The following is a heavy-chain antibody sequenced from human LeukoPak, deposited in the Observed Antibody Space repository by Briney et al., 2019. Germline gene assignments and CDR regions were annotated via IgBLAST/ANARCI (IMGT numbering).Heavy chain of an antibody. J-gene: IGHJ4*02. CDR1: GGSISIFY. Sequence: SETLSLTCTVSGGSISIFYWSWIRQPAGKGLEWIGRVYTSGDTKYNPSLESRVTMSVDTSKNQLSLKLSSVTAADTAVYYCARYGDPNYYFDYWGQGTLVTVSS. V-gene: IGHV4-4*07. CDR3: ARYGDPNYYFDY. D-gene: IGHD2-21*02. CDR2: VYTSGDT.